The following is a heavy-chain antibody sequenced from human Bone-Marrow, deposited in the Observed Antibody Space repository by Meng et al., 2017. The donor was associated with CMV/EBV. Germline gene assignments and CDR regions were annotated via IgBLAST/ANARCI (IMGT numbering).Heavy chain of an antibody. J-gene: IGHJ4*02. V-gene: IGHV3-30*04. D-gene: IGHD6-19*01. CDR2: VSYDGSNK. CDR1: GFTFSSYA. CDR3: ARAIAVADYFDY. Sequence: GESLKLHCAASGFTFSSYAMHWVRQAPGTGLEWVAVVSYDGSNKYYADSVKGRFTISRDNSKNTLYLQMNSLRAEDTAVYYCARAIAVADYFDYWGQGTLVTVSS.